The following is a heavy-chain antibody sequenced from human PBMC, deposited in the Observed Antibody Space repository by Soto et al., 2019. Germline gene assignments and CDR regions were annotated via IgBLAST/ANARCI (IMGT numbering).Heavy chain of an antibody. J-gene: IGHJ5*02. V-gene: IGHV1-18*01. CDR1: GYTFTSYG. CDR3: ARVPYDYMWGGDRYNWFDP. Sequence: QVQLVQSGAEVKKPGASVKVSCKASGYTFTSYGISWVRQAPGQGLEWMGWISAYNSNTNYAQKLQGRVTMTTDTSTSTAYMELRSLRSDDTAVYYCARVPYDYMWGGDRYNWFDPWGQGTLVTVSS. CDR2: ISAYNSNT. D-gene: IGHD3-16*02.